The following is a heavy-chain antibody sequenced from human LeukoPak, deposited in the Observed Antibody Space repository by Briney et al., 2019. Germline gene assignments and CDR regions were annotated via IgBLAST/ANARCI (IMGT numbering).Heavy chain of an antibody. J-gene: IGHJ5*02. CDR3: CLTTAASIVGATGWFDP. CDR1: GGSISSSNW. D-gene: IGHD1-26*01. CDR2: IYHSGST. V-gene: IGHV4-4*02. Sequence: PSETLSLTCAVSGGSISSSNWWSWVRQPPGKGLEWIGEIYHSGSTNYNPSLKSRVTISVDKSKNQFSLKLSSVTAADTAVYYCCLTTAASIVGATGWFDPWGQGTLVTVSS.